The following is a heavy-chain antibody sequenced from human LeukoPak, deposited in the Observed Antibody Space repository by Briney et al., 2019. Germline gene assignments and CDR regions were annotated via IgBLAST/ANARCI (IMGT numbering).Heavy chain of an antibody. D-gene: IGHD2-21*01. CDR3: ARDLSRAYAIPYYYYYGMDV. CDR2: ISYDGSNK. V-gene: IGHV3-30-3*01. CDR1: GFTFSSYA. Sequence: GGSLRLSCAASGFTFSSYAMHWVRQAPGKGLEWVAVISYDGSNKYYADSVKGRFTISRDNSKNTLYLQMNSLRAEDTAVYYCARDLSRAYAIPYYYYYGMDVWGQGTTVTVSS. J-gene: IGHJ6*02.